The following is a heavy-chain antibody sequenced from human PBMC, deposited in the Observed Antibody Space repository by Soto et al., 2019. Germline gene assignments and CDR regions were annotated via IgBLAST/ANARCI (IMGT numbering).Heavy chain of an antibody. CDR2: AYYRSKWYI. J-gene: IGHJ6*02. Sequence: PSQPLSLTCAISGDSVSSDSAAWNWIRQSPSRGLEWLGRAYYRSKWYIEYAPSVNSRITINPDTSKNQLSLQLISVNPEDTAVYYCVRSRVFIAVTSVTNYYYYYGMDVWGQGTTVTVSS. CDR1: GDSVSSDSAA. CDR3: VRSRVFIAVTSVTNYYYYYGMDV. D-gene: IGHD6-19*01. V-gene: IGHV6-1*01.